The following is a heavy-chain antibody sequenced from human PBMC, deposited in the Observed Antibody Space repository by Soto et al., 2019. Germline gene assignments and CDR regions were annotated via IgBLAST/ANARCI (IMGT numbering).Heavy chain of an antibody. V-gene: IGHV4-30-4*01. CDR2: IYYSGST. J-gene: IGHJ4*02. CDR3: ARVGGSDSSGYWPFDY. D-gene: IGHD3-22*01. Sequence: QVQLQESGPGLVKPSQTLSLTCTVSGGSMSSGDYYWSWIRQPPGKGLEWIGYIYYSGSTYYNPSLKSRVTISVDTSKNQFSLKLSSVTAADTAVYYCARVGGSDSSGYWPFDYWGQGTLVTVSS. CDR1: GGSMSSGDYY.